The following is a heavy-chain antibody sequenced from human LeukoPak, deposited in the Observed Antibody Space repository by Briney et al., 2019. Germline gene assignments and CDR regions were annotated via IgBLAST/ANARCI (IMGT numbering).Heavy chain of an antibody. Sequence: RAGGSLRLXCAASGFTFSSYSMNWVRQAPGKVLEWVSSISSSSSYIYYADSVKGRFTISRDNAKNSLYLQMNSLRAEDTAVYYCARDPAGEGYLNHWGQGTLVTVSS. V-gene: IGHV3-21*01. CDR1: GFTFSSYS. J-gene: IGHJ4*02. CDR2: ISSSSSYI. CDR3: ARDPAGEGYLNH. D-gene: IGHD2-15*01.